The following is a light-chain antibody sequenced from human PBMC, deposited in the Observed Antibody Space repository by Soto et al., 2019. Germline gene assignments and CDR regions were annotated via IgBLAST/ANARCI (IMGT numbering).Light chain of an antibody. CDR1: NIDVGGYNY. Sequence: SVLTQPASVSGSPGQSITISCPGNNIDVGGYNYVSWYQQHPGKAPKLMIYDVSNRPSGVSNRFSGSKSGNTASLTISGLQAEDEADYYCSSYTSSSTLFGTGTKVTVL. V-gene: IGLV2-14*01. CDR3: SSYTSSSTL. CDR2: DVS. J-gene: IGLJ1*01.